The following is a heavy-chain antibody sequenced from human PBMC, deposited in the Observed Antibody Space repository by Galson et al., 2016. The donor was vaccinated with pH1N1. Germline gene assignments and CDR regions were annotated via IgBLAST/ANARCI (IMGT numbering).Heavy chain of an antibody. V-gene: IGHV3-7*01. CDR3: ARVGAYADHHANKWFDP. J-gene: IGHJ5*02. CDR1: GFTFSGYW. CDR2: INQEGSEE. Sequence: SLRLSCAASGFTFSGYWMSWVRQAPGKGLEWVANINQEGSEEYYADSVKGRFTISRDNAKNSLYLHMDSLRAEDTAVYYCARVGAYADHHANKWFDPWGQGTLVAVSS. D-gene: IGHD2-2*01.